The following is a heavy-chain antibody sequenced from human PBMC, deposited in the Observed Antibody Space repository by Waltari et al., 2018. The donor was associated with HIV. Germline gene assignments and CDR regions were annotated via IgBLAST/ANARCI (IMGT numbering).Heavy chain of an antibody. D-gene: IGHD4-17*01. Sequence: QVQLQQWGAGLLKPSETLSLTCAVYGGSFSGYYWSWIRQPPGKGLEWIGEINHSGSTNYNPSLKSRVTISVDTSKNQFSLKLSSVTAADTAVYYCARGRDGDYRYFDYWGQGTLVTVSS. J-gene: IGHJ4*02. CDR3: ARGRDGDYRYFDY. V-gene: IGHV4-34*01. CDR1: GGSFSGYY. CDR2: INHSGST.